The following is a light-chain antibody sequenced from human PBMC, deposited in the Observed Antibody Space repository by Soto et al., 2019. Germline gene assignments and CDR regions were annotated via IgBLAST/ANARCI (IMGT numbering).Light chain of an antibody. CDR2: CDN. V-gene: IGLV1-44*01. J-gene: IGLJ1*01. CDR3: AVWDDSLNGFV. CDR1: SANMGRNT. Sequence: QSVLTQPTSASGTPGERVTIYCSGRSANMGRNTVNWYQQLPGTAPKLLICCDNQRPSGVPDRFSGSKSGTSASLAISGLQSEDEADYYCAVWDDSLNGFVFGTGTKLTVL.